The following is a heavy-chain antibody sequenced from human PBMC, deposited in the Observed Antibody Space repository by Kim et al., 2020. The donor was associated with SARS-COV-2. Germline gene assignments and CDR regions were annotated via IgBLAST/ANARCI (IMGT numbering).Heavy chain of an antibody. D-gene: IGHD3-3*01. CDR1: GFTVSSNY. V-gene: IGHV3-66*01. J-gene: IGHJ4*02. CDR2: IYSGGST. Sequence: GGSLRLSCAASGFTVSSNYMSWVRQAPGKGLEWVSVIYSGGSTYYADSVKGRFTISRDNSKNTLYLQMNSLRAEDTAVYYCARDLAGRYYDFWSGYYDYWGQGTLVTVSS. CDR3: ARDLAGRYYDFWSGYYDY.